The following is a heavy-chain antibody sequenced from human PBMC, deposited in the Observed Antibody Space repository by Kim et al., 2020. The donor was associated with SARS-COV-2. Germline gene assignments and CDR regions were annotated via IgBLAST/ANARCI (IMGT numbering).Heavy chain of an antibody. CDR3: ARSVRTAVAIDY. Sequence: GYAKKFQGRVTMTRNTSISTAYMELSSLRSEDTAVYYCARSVRTAVAIDYWGQGTLVTVSS. J-gene: IGHJ4*02. V-gene: IGHV1-8*01. D-gene: IGHD6-19*01.